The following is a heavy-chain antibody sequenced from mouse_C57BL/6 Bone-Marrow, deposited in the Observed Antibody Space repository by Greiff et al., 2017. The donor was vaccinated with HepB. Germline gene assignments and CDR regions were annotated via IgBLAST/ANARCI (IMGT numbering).Heavy chain of an antibody. CDR1: GFTFSSYG. V-gene: IGHV5-6*01. J-gene: IGHJ3*01. Sequence: EVQRVESGGDLVKPGGSLKLSCAASGFTFSSYGMSWVRQTPDKRLEWVATISSGGSYTYYPDSVKGRFTISRDNAKNTLYLQMSSLKSEDTAMYYWARKGIYYDYDRFAYWGQGTLVTVSA. D-gene: IGHD2-4*01. CDR3: ARKGIYYDYDRFAY. CDR2: ISSGGSYT.